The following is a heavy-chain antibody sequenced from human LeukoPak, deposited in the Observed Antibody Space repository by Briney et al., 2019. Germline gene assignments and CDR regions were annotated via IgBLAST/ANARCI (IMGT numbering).Heavy chain of an antibody. CDR3: ARVLGYCSSTSCYNPPDY. Sequence: ASVKVSCKASGYTFTSYYMHWVRQAPGQGLEWMGWINPNSGGTNYAQKFQGRVTMTRDTSISTAYMELSRLRSDDTAVYYCARVLGYCSSTSCYNPPDYWGQGTLVTVSS. CDR1: GYTFTSYY. V-gene: IGHV1-2*02. J-gene: IGHJ4*02. D-gene: IGHD2-2*02. CDR2: INPNSGGT.